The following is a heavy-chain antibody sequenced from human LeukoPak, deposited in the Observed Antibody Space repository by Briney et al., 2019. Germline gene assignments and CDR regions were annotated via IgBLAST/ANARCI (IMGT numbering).Heavy chain of an antibody. V-gene: IGHV1-2*02. J-gene: IGHJ4*02. CDR1: GYTITGYD. CDR2: INPNSGGT. D-gene: IGHD6-19*01. CDR3: ASVYSSGWYFDY. Sequence: ASVKVSCKASGYTITGYDMHWVRQAPGQGLEWMGWINPNSGGTNYAQQFQGRVTMTRDTSISTAYMALSRLRSDDTAVVYCASVYSSGWYFDYWGQGTLVTVSS.